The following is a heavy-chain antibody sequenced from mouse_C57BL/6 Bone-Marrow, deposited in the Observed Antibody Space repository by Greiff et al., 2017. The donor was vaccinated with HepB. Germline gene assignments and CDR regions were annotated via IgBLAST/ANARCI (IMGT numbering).Heavy chain of an antibody. D-gene: IGHD2-4*01. J-gene: IGHJ4*01. CDR3: ARSYYDYDVYAMDY. CDR1: GYTFTDYN. V-gene: IGHV1-18*01. Sequence: EVKLMESGPELVKPGASVKIPCKASGYTFTDYNMDWVKQSHGKSLEWIGDINPNNGGTIYNQKFKGKATLTVDKSSSTAYMELRSLTSEDTAVYYCARSYYDYDVYAMDYWGQGTSVTVSS. CDR2: INPNNGGT.